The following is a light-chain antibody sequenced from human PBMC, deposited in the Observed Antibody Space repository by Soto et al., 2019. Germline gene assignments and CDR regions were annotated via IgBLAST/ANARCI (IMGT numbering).Light chain of an antibody. J-gene: IGKJ1*01. CDR3: QHYGSSPWT. V-gene: IGKV3D-20*01. CDR1: QTVGSTY. CDR2: DAC. Sequence: EIVSTQSPGTLALSPGKRASLSCGASQTVGSTYVAWYQQKPGLAPRLPIYDACSRATAIPDRFSGSGSGTDFTLTISRLEPEDFAVYYCQHYGSSPWTFGQGTKVEL.